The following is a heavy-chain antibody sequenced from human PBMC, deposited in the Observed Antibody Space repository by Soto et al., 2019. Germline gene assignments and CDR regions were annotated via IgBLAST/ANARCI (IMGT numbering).Heavy chain of an antibody. CDR2: ISGSGGST. CDR3: AKDRGMGFEQQLVYGWFDP. CDR1: GFTFSSYA. J-gene: IGHJ5*02. Sequence: EVQLLESGGGLVQPGGSLRLSCAASGFTFSSYAMSWVRQAPGKGLEWVSAISGSGGSTYYADSVKGRFTISRDNSKNKLYLQMNSLRAEDTAVYYCAKDRGMGFEQQLVYGWFDPWGQGTLVTVSS. D-gene: IGHD6-13*01. V-gene: IGHV3-23*01.